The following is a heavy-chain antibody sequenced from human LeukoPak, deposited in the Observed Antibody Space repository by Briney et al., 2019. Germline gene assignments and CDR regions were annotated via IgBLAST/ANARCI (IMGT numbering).Heavy chain of an antibody. CDR2: ISYDGSNK. Sequence: GGSLRLSCAASGFTFSSYGMHWVRQAPGKGLEWVAVISYDGSNKYYADSVKGRFTISRDNSKNTLYLQMNSLRAEDTAVYYCAKPFYYGSGNGYFDCWGQGTLVTVSS. D-gene: IGHD3-10*01. CDR1: GFTFSSYG. J-gene: IGHJ4*02. CDR3: AKPFYYGSGNGYFDC. V-gene: IGHV3-30*18.